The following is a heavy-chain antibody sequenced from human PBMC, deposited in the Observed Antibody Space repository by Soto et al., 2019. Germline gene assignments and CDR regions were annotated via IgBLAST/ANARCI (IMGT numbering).Heavy chain of an antibody. CDR3: ARGRLRYYYDSSGYLDY. CDR2: INHSGST. CDR1: GGSFSGYY. J-gene: IGHJ4*02. Sequence: PSETLSLTCAVYGGSFSGYYWSWIRQPPGKGLEWIGEINHSGSTNYNPSLKSRVTISVDTSKNQFSLKLSSVTAADTAVYYCARGRLRYYYDSSGYLDYWGQRTLVTSPQ. D-gene: IGHD3-22*01. V-gene: IGHV4-34*01.